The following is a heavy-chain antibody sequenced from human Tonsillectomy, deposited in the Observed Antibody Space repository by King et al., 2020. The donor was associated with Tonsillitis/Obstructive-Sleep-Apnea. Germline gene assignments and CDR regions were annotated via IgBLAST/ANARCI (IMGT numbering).Heavy chain of an antibody. CDR2: IFSNDEK. Sequence: TLKESGPVLVKPTETLTLTCIVSGFSLSNARMGVAWVRQPPGKALEWLAHIFSNDEKSYSTSLKSRPTISKDTSKSQVVLTMTNMDPVDTATYYCARIRPLPIPIFFYYYMDVWGKGTTVTVSS. J-gene: IGHJ6*03. CDR3: ARIRPLPIPIFFYYYMDV. V-gene: IGHV2-26*01. CDR1: GFSLSNARMG. D-gene: IGHD2-2*02.